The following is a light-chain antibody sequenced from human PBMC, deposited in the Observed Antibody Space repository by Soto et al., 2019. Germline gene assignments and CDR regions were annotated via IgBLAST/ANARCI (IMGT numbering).Light chain of an antibody. CDR2: DVS. CDR3: SSYPTSNTRQIV. V-gene: IGLV2-14*01. Sequence: ALTQPASVSGSPGQSITIYCTGTSSDVGGYNYVSWYQQHPGKAPKFMIYDVSNRPSGVSNRFSGSKSGNTASLTISGLQAEDEADYYCSSYPTSNTRQIVFGTGTKVTVL. J-gene: IGLJ1*01. CDR1: SSDVGGYNY.